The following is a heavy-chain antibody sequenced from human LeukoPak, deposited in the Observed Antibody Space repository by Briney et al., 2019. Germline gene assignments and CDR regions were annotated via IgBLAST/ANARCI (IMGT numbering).Heavy chain of an antibody. CDR2: IYYSGST. CDR1: GGSISSGGYS. CDR3: ARGKNTYYYYMDV. Sequence: TSETLSLTCAVSGGSISSGGYSWSWIRQPPGKGLEWIGYIYYSGSTYYNPSLKSRVTISVDTSKNQFSLKLSSVTAADTAVYYCARGKNTYYYYMDVWGKGTTVTVSS. V-gene: IGHV4-30-4*07. J-gene: IGHJ6*03.